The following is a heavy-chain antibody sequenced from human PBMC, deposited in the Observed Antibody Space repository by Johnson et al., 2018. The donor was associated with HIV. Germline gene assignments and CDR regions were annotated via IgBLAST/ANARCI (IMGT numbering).Heavy chain of an antibody. CDR2: ISSSGSTI. CDR3: AIVGIFGVAPDDAFDI. CDR1: GFTFSDYY. J-gene: IGHJ3*02. V-gene: IGHV3-11*01. Sequence: QVQLVESGGGLVKPGGSLRLSCAASGFTFSDYYMSWIRQAPGKGLEWVSYISSSGSTIYYAASVKGRFIISRDNAKKSLYLQMNSLRAEDTAVYYCAIVGIFGVAPDDAFDIWGQGTMVTVSS. D-gene: IGHD3-3*01.